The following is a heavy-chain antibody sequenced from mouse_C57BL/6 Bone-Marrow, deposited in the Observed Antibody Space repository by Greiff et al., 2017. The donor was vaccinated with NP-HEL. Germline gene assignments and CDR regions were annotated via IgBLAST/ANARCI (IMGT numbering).Heavy chain of an antibody. Sequence: QVQLKESGPGLVQPSQSLSITCTVSGFSLTSYGVHWVRQSPGKGLEWLGVIWSGGSTDSNAAFISRLSISKDNSKSQVFFKMNSLQADDTAIYYCARNLDYYGSPYYFDYWGQGTTLTVSS. V-gene: IGHV2-2*01. CDR3: ARNLDYYGSPYYFDY. J-gene: IGHJ2*01. D-gene: IGHD1-1*01. CDR2: IWSGGST. CDR1: GFSLTSYG.